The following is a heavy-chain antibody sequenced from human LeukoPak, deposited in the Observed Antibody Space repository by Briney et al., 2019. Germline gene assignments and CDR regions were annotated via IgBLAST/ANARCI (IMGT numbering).Heavy chain of an antibody. CDR3: AKSRGVTTSHFDY. V-gene: IGHV3-9*01. Sequence: PGGSLRLSCAASGFTFDDYAMHWVRQAPGKGLEWVSGISWNSGSIGYADSVKGRFTISRDNAKNSLYLQMNSLRAEDTALYYCAKSRGVTTSHFDYWGQGTLVTVSS. J-gene: IGHJ4*02. CDR1: GFTFDDYA. D-gene: IGHD4-17*01. CDR2: ISWNSGSI.